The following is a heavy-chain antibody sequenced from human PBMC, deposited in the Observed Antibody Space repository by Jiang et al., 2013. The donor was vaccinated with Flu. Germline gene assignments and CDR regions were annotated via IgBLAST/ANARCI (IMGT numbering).Heavy chain of an antibody. Sequence: LVKPTQTLTLTCTFSGFSLSTSGMCVSWIRQPPGKALEWLARIDWDDDKDYSTSLKTRLTISKDTSKNQVVLTMTNMDPVDTATYYCALDIADYYDSSGYYYGTFDYWGQGTLVTVSS. J-gene: IGHJ4*02. CDR2: IDWDDDK. D-gene: IGHD3-22*01. CDR3: ALDIADYYDSSGYYYGTFDY. CDR1: GFSLSTSGMC. V-gene: IGHV2-70*11.